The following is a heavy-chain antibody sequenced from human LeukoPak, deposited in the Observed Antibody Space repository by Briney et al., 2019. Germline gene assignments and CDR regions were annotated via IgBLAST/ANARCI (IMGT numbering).Heavy chain of an antibody. J-gene: IGHJ1*01. CDR1: GGSISSYY. CDR3: ARGTGYFQH. V-gene: IGHV4-59*01. D-gene: IGHD1-1*01. Sequence: SETLYLTCTVSGGSISSYYWSWIRQPPGKGLEWIGYIYYSGSTNYNPSLKSRVTISVDTSKNQFSLKLSSVTAADTAVHYCARGTGYFQHWGQGTLVTVSS. CDR2: IYYSGST.